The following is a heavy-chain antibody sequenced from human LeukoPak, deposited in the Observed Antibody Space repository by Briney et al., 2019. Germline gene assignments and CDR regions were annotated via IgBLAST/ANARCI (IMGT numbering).Heavy chain of an antibody. CDR2: IGYDGSNK. J-gene: IGHJ4*02. V-gene: IGHV3-30*02. D-gene: IGHD6-13*01. CDR1: GFTFSSYG. CDR3: AKVLGKYSSSWFYYFDY. Sequence: GGTLRLSCAASGFTFSSYGMHWVRQAPGQGLEGVAFIGYDGSNKYYADSVKGRFTISRDNSKTTPYLQMNSLRAEDTAVYYCAKVLGKYSSSWFYYFDYRGQGTLVTVSS.